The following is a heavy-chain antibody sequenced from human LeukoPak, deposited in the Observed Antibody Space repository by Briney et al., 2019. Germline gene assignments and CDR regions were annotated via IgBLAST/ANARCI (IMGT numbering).Heavy chain of an antibody. D-gene: IGHD5-12*01. CDR2: IYYSGST. J-gene: IGHJ3*02. CDR1: GGSISSSSYY. Sequence: PSETLSLTCTVSGGSISSSSYYWGWIRQPPGKGLEWIGSIYYSGSTYYNPSLKSRVTISVDTSKNQFSLKLSSVTAADTAVYYCARRATGESDAFDIWGQGTMVTVSS. CDR3: ARRATGESDAFDI. V-gene: IGHV4-39*07.